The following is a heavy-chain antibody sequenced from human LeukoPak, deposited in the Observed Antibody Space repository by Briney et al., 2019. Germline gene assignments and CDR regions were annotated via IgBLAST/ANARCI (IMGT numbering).Heavy chain of an antibody. CDR2: IYYSGST. CDR3: ARDPITIFGPGIYNWFDP. D-gene: IGHD3-3*01. CDR1: GGSISSGGYY. J-gene: IGHJ5*02. Sequence: PSQTLSLTCTVSGGSISSGGYYWSWIRQHPGKGLEWIGYIYYSGSTYYNPSLKSRVTISVDTSKNQFSLKLSSVTTADTAVYYCARDPITIFGPGIYNWFDPWGQGTLVTVSS. V-gene: IGHV4-31*03.